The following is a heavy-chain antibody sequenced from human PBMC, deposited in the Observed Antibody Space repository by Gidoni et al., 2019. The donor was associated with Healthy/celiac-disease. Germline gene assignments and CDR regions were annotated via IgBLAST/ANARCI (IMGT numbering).Heavy chain of an antibody. CDR3: TRSGAEEFF. CDR2: IRSKAYGGTT. J-gene: IGHJ4*02. V-gene: IGHV3-49*03. Sequence: EVHLVESGGGVVQPGRSLRLSCTSPGFTCGDYAMSWFRTAPGQGLEWVGFIRSKAYGGTTEYAASVKGRFTISRDDSKSIAYLQMNSLKTEDTAVYYCTRSGAEEFFGGQGTLVTVSS. D-gene: IGHD3-3*01. CDR1: GFTCGDYA.